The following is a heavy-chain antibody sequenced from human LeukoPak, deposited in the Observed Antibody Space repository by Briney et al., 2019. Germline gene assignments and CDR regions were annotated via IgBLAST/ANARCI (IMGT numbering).Heavy chain of an antibody. CDR2: VEKNGKSV. V-gene: IGHV3-74*01. CDR3: ARDIPHNWLDS. Sequence: GGSLRLSCTASGLTFSTYWMHWVRQAPGKGLEWVARVEKNGKSVYADSVRGRFTISRDIATNMMYLQMNSLEADDTAVYYCARDIPHNWLDSWGQGTLVSVSS. CDR1: GLTFSTYW. J-gene: IGHJ5*01. D-gene: IGHD2-21*01.